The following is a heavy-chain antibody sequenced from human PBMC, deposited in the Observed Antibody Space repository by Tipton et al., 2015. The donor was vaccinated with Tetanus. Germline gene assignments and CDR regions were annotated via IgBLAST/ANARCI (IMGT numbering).Heavy chain of an antibody. V-gene: IGHV4-59*01. CDR2: IYYSGST. Sequence: TLSLTCTVSGGSISSYYWCWIRQPPGKGLEWIGYIYYSGSTNYNPSLKSRVTISVDTSKNQFSLKLSSVTAADTAVYYCASWDYDSSGYYYGWFDPWGQGTLDTVSS. CDR1: GGSISSYY. CDR3: ASWDYDSSGYYYGWFDP. J-gene: IGHJ5*02. D-gene: IGHD3-22*01.